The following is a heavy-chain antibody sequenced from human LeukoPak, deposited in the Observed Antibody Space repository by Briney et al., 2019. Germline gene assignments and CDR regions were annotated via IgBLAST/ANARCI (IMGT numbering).Heavy chain of an antibody. CDR2: ISGSGGST. J-gene: IGHJ4*02. D-gene: IGHD1-26*01. V-gene: IGHV3-23*01. CDR1: GFTFSNYA. Sequence: GGSLRLSCAASGFTFSNYAMSWVRQAPGKGLEWVSAISGSGGSTYYADSVKGRFTISRGNSKNTLYLQMNSLRAEDTAVYYCAIGSGSYYGAQFDYWGQGTLVTVSS. CDR3: AIGSGSYYGAQFDY.